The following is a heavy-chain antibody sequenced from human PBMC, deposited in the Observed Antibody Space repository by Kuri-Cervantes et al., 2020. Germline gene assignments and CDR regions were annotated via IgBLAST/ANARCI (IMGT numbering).Heavy chain of an antibody. CDR2: ISAYNGNT. D-gene: IGHD3-22*01. J-gene: IGHJ4*02. CDR1: GYTFTYRY. CDR3: ARLSYYDSSGTW. V-gene: IGHV1-18*04. Sequence: ASVKVSCKASGYTFTYRYLHWVRQAPGQALEWMGWISAYNGNTNHAQKLQGRVTMTTDTSTSTAYMELRSLRFDDTAVYYCARLSYYDSSGTWWGQGTLVTVSS.